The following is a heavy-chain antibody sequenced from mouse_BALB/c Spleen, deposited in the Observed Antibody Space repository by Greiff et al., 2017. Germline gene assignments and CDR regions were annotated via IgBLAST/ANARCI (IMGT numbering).Heavy chain of an antibody. J-gene: IGHJ3*01. CDR1: GFTFSSFG. V-gene: IGHV5-17*02. Sequence: EVKVVESGGGLVQPGGSRKLSCAASGFTFSSFGMHWVRQAPEKGLEWVAYISSGSSTIYYADTVKGRFTISRDNPKNTLFLQMTSLRSEDTAMYYCARAYDGYYGFYAYWGQGTLVTVSA. D-gene: IGHD2-3*01. CDR3: ARAYDGYYGFYAY. CDR2: ISSGSSTI.